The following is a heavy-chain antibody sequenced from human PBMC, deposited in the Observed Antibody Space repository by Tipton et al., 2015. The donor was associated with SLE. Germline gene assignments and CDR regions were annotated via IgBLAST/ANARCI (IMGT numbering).Heavy chain of an antibody. D-gene: IGHD2-8*02. J-gene: IGHJ4*02. CDR1: GGSFSGYY. CDR3: ARDVGGYNTGWFPYYFDY. V-gene: IGHV4-34*01. Sequence: TLSLTCALYGGSFSGYYWNWIRQPPGKGLEWIGEINHSGSTNYNPSLKSRVTISVDTSKNQFSLKLRSVTAADTAVYYCARDVGGYNTGWFPYYFDYWGQGTLVTVSS. CDR2: INHSGST.